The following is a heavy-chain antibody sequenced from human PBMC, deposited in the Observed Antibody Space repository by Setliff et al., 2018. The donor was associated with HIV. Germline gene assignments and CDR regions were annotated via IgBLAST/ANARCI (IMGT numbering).Heavy chain of an antibody. Sequence: GGSLRLSCAAPRFDFNNYWMCWVRQAPGKGLEWVANIGQDGSEKNYVDSVKGRFTISRDNAKNTLYLQMNSLRAEDTAVYYCARGVRGVVNGMDVWGQGTTVTVSS. CDR3: ARGVRGVVNGMDV. D-gene: IGHD3-10*01. V-gene: IGHV3-7*01. CDR2: IGQDGSEK. J-gene: IGHJ6*02. CDR1: RFDFNNYW.